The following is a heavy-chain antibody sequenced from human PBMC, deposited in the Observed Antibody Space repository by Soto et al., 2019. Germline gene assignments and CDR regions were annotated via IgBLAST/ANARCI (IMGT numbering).Heavy chain of an antibody. V-gene: IGHV4-59*01. CDR1: GGSISSYY. D-gene: IGHD1-1*01. Sequence: SETLSLTCTVSGGSISSYYWSWIRQPPGKGLEWIGYIYYSGSTNYNPSLKSRVTISVDTSKNQFSLKLSSVTAADTAVYYCARVWNEDWFDPWGQGTLVTVSS. J-gene: IGHJ5*02. CDR2: IYYSGST. CDR3: ARVWNEDWFDP.